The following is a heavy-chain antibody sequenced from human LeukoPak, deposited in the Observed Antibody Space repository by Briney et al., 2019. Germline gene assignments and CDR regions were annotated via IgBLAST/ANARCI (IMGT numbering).Heavy chain of an antibody. CDR3: ARDKSIAAANDAFDI. D-gene: IGHD6-13*01. V-gene: IGHV3-20*04. CDR2: ITWNGGST. Sequence: GGSLRLSCAASGFTFDDYGINWVRHTPGKGLEWVSGITWNGGSTIYADSVKGRFTISRDNAKNSLYLQMNSLRAEDTALYYCARDKSIAAANDAFDIWGQGTMVTVSS. J-gene: IGHJ3*02. CDR1: GFTFDDYG.